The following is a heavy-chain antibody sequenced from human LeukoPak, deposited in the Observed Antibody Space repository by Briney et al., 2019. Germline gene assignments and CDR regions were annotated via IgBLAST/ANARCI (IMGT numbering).Heavy chain of an antibody. Sequence: ASVTVSCKASGYTFTGYYMHWVRQAPGQGLEWMGRINPNSGGTNYAQKFQGRVTMTRDTSISTAYMELSRLRSDDTAVYYCASHYDRDGGVDYWGQGTLVTVSS. CDR2: INPNSGGT. CDR1: GYTFTGYY. CDR3: ASHYDRDGGVDY. D-gene: IGHD3-16*01. J-gene: IGHJ4*02. V-gene: IGHV1-2*06.